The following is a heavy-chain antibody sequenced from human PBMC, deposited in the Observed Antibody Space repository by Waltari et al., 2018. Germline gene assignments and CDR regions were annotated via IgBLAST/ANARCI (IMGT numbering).Heavy chain of an antibody. CDR1: GGSISSGSYY. Sequence: QVQLQESGPGLVKPSQTLSLTCTVSGGSISSGSYYWRWIRQPAGKGLEWIGRIYTSGSTNYNPSLKSRVTISVDTSKNQFSLKLSSVTAADTAVYYCARDPGEGYFDLWGRGTLVTVSS. D-gene: IGHD3-16*01. J-gene: IGHJ2*01. V-gene: IGHV4-61*02. CDR3: ARDPGEGYFDL. CDR2: IYTSGST.